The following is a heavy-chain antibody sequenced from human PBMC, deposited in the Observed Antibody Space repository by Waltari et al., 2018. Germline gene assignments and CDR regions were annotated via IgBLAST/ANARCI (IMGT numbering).Heavy chain of an antibody. CDR3: ARDLSGGGMDV. CDR1: GFIFTNYA. D-gene: IGHD3-16*01. CDR2: ISYDGSST. J-gene: IGHJ6*02. V-gene: IGHV3-30*04. Sequence: QVQLVESGGGVVQPGRSLRLSCAASGFIFTNYALHGVRQAPGKGLEWVAVISYDGSSTDYADSVQGRFIFSRDNSKNTLDLHMNSLRAEDMGVYFCARDLSGGGMDVWGQGTTVTVSS.